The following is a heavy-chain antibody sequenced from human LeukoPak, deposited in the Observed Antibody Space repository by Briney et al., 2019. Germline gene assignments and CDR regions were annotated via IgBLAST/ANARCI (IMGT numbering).Heavy chain of an antibody. D-gene: IGHD3-22*01. CDR2: IYSGGST. CDR3: AKGPQLGSGYHPDY. V-gene: IGHV3-53*01. J-gene: IGHJ4*02. Sequence: PGGSLRLSCAASGFIVSSKYMSWVRQAPGKGLEWVSVIYSGGSTYYAASVEGRFTISRDNSKNTVYLQMNSLRVEDTAIYYCAKGPQLGSGYHPDYCGQGTLVTVSS. CDR1: GFIVSSKY.